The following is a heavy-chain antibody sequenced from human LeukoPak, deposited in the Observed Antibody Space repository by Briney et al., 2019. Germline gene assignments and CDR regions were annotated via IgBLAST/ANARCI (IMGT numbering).Heavy chain of an antibody. CDR2: IYPGDSDT. CDR3: ARRYYYDSSGYYVDY. V-gene: IGHV5-51*01. J-gene: IGHJ4*02. Sequence: GESLKISCKGSGYSFTSNWISWVRHMPGKGLEWMGIIYPGDSDTRYSPSFQGQVTISADTSISTAYLQWSSLKASDTAMYYCARRYYYDSSGYYVDYWGQGTLVTVSS. D-gene: IGHD3-22*01. CDR1: GYSFTSNW.